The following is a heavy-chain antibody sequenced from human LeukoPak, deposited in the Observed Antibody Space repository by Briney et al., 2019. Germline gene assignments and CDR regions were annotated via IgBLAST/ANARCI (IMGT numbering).Heavy chain of an antibody. CDR3: ARVLLYGDYPFDY. J-gene: IGHJ4*02. D-gene: IGHD4-17*01. V-gene: IGHV3-74*01. CDR1: GFTFSSYW. Sequence: GGSLRLSCAASGFTFSSYWMHWVRQAPGKGLVWVSRINSDGSSTSYADSVKGRFTISRDNAKNTLYLQMNSLGAEDTAVYYCARVLLYGDYPFDYWGQGTLVTVSS. CDR2: INSDGSST.